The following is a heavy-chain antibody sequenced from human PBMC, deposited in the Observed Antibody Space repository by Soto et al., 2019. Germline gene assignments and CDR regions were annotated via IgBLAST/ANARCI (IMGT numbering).Heavy chain of an antibody. J-gene: IGHJ4*02. CDR1: GYTFTSYA. CDR3: ATLGHDFWSGYAFDY. V-gene: IGHV1-3*01. Sequence: ASVKVSCKASGYTFTSYAMHWVRQAPGQRLEWMGWINAGNGNTKYSQKFQGRVTITRDTSASTAYMELSSLRSEDTAVYYCATLGHDFWSGYAFDYWGQGTLVTVSS. D-gene: IGHD3-3*01. CDR2: INAGNGNT.